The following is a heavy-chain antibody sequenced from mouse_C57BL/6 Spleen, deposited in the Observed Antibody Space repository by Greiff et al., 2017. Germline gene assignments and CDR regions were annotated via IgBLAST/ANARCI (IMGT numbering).Heavy chain of an antibody. CDR3: ARPPGSSFPWYFDV. CDR2: IYPRDGST. V-gene: IGHV1-78*01. Sequence: VKLMESDAELVKPGASVKISCKVSGYAFTDHTIHWMKQRPEQGLEWIGYIYPRDGSTKYNEKFKGKATLTADKSSSTAYMQLNSLTSEDSAVYFCARPPGSSFPWYFDVWGTGTTVTVSS. CDR1: GYAFTDHT. J-gene: IGHJ1*03. D-gene: IGHD1-1*01.